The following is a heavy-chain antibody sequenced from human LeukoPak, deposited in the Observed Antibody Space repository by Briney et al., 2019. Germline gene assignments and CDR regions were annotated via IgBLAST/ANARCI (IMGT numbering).Heavy chain of an antibody. CDR3: AKDHLGYGDYVSDKGLDY. D-gene: IGHD4-17*01. Sequence: PGGSLRLSCAASGFTFSSYGMHWVRQAPGKGLEWVSAISGSGGSTYYADSVKGRFTISRDNSKNTLYLQMNSLRAEDTAVYYCAKDHLGYGDYVSDKGLDYWGQGTLVTVSS. J-gene: IGHJ4*02. V-gene: IGHV3-23*01. CDR2: ISGSGGST. CDR1: GFTFSSYG.